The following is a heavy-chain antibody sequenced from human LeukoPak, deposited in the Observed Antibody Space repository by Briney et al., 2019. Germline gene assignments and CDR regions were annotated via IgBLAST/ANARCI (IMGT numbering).Heavy chain of an antibody. CDR3: ARDRYGSGSYYYYYMDV. CDR2: IYTSGST. V-gene: IGHV4-4*07. Sequence: SETLSLTCTVSGGSISSYYWSWIRQPAGKGLEWIGRIYTSGSTNYNPSLKSRVTMSVDTSKHQFSLKLSSVTAADTAVYYCARDRYGSGSYYYYYMDVWGKGTTVTISS. D-gene: IGHD3-10*01. J-gene: IGHJ6*03. CDR1: GGSISSYY.